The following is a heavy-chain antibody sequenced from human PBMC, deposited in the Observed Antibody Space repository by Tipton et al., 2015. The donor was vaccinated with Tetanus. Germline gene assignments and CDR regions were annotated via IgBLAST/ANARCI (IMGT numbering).Heavy chain of an antibody. CDR1: GFTFSSYS. D-gene: IGHD3-22*01. CDR3: ARDLRNYYDSSGYSDY. CDR2: ISSSSSYI. V-gene: IGHV3-21*01. J-gene: IGHJ4*02. Sequence: SLRLSCAASGFTFSSYSMNWVRQAPGKGLEWVSSISSSSSYIYYADSVEGRFTISRDNAKNSLYLQMNSLRAEDTAVYYCARDLRNYYDSSGYSDYWGQGTLVTVSS.